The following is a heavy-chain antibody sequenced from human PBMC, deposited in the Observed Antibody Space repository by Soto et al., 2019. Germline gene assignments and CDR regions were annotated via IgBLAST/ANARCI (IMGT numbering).Heavy chain of an antibody. Sequence: AAVKVSCKASGYTFTSYAIGWVRQAPGQGLEWMGWISAYNGNTNYAQKLQGRVTMTTDTSTSTAYMELRNLRSDDTAVYYCARSRRPMIVVVIGLDPWG. CDR2: ISAYNGNT. CDR3: ARSRRPMIVVVIGLDP. V-gene: IGHV1-18*01. CDR1: GYTFTSYA. J-gene: IGHJ5*02. D-gene: IGHD3-22*01.